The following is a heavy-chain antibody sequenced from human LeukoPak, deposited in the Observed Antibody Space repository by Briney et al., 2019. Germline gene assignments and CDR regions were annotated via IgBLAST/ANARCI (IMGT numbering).Heavy chain of an antibody. Sequence: TSETLSLTCAVYGGSFSGYYWSWIRQPPGKGLEWIGYIYYSGSTNYNPSLKSRVTISVDTSKNQFSLKLRSVTAADTAVYYCAREAGTYGSGSYYDYWGQGTLVAVSS. V-gene: IGHV4-59*01. CDR1: GGSFSGYY. CDR3: AREAGTYGSGSYYDY. D-gene: IGHD3-10*01. CDR2: IYYSGST. J-gene: IGHJ4*02.